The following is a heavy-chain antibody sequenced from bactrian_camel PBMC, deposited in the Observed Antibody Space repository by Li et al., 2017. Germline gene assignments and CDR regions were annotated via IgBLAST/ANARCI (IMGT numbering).Heavy chain of an antibody. CDR1: GNPMYC. J-gene: IGHJ6*01. V-gene: IGHV3S63*01. CDR3: SAGPGYILRASTGCYGLTS. CDR2: IATGGAHA. Sequence: HVQLVESGGGSVQAGGSLRLSCVFSGNPMYCMGWFRQAPGKEREGVASIATGGAHADYADAVKGRFVISKGDAENIVHLQMNSLKPDDTAMYLCSAGPGYILRASTGCYGLTSRGQGTQVTVS. D-gene: IGHD3*01.